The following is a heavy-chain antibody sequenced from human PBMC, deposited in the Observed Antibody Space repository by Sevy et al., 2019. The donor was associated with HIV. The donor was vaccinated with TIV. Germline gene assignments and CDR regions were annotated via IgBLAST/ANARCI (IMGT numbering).Heavy chain of an antibody. CDR1: GFTFSSYG. CDR3: ARDYLVVAATTYYYYYGMDV. J-gene: IGHJ6*02. D-gene: IGHD2-15*01. Sequence: GGSLRLSCAASGFTFSSYGMHWVRQAPGKGLEWVAVIWYDGSNKYYADSVKGRFTISRDNSKNTLYLQMNSLRAEDTAVYYCARDYLVVAATTYYYYYGMDVWGQWTTVTVSS. CDR2: IWYDGSNK. V-gene: IGHV3-33*01.